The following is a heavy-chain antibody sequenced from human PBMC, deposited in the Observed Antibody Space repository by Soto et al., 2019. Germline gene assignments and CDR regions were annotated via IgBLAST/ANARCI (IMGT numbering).Heavy chain of an antibody. CDR2: IIPIFDTA. CDR1: GGTFSTYA. V-gene: IGHV1-69*01. CDR3: AREGYYDSSGSRYWYFDL. J-gene: IGHJ2*01. Sequence: QVQLVQSGAEVKKPGSSVKVSCKASGGTFSTYAISWVRQAPGQGLEWMGGIIPIFDTANYAQKFQGGVTIIADESTSTVYMELSSLRSEDTAVYYCAREGYYDSSGSRYWYFDLWGRGTLVTVSS. D-gene: IGHD3-22*01.